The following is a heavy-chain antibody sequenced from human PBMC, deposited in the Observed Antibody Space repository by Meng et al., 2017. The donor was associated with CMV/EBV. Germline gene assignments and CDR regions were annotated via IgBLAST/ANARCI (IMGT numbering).Heavy chain of an antibody. V-gene: IGHV5-51*01. CDR2: IYPGDSDT. D-gene: IGHD2-2*01. CDR1: GYSFTSYW. Sequence: GGPLRLSCKGSGYSFTSYWIGWVRQMPGKGLEWMGIIYPGDSDTRYSPSFQGQVTISADKSISTAYLQWSSLKASDTAMYYCARLRRDIVVVPAAMGWFDPWGQGTLVTVSS. CDR3: ARLRRDIVVVPAAMGWFDP. J-gene: IGHJ5*02.